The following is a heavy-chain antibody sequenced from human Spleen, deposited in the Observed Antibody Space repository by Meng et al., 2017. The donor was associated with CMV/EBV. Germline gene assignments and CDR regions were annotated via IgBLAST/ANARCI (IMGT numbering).Heavy chain of an antibody. CDR2: IHYRGTSI. CDR3: ARAPLRPSDFYYYNCGMDV. CDR1: GASINKDS. Sequence: SETLSLTCIVSGASINKDSWSWIRQPPGKGLEWIGHIHYRGTSITYSPSLKHRVTISIDMSKNEFSRKMNAVTAADTAGYYCARAPLRPSDFYYYNCGMDVWGQGTTVTVSS. V-gene: IGHV4-59*01. D-gene: IGHD3-10*01. J-gene: IGHJ6*02.